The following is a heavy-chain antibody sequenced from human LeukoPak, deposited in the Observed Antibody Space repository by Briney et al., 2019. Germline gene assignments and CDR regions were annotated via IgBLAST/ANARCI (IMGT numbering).Heavy chain of an antibody. D-gene: IGHD3-10*01. CDR1: GFTVDSNY. CDR2: IFSGDST. CDR3: ARVIWFGESKPDY. Sequence: PGGSLRLSCAASGFTVDSNYMTWVRRAPGKGLEWVSVIFSGDSTYYADSVKGRFTISRDSSKNTLYLQMNSLRAEDMAVYYCARVIWFGESKPDYWGQGTLVTVS. V-gene: IGHV3-66*01. J-gene: IGHJ4*02.